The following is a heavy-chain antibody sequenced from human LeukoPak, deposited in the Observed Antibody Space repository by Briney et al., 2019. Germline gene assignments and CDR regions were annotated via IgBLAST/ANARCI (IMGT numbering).Heavy chain of an antibody. J-gene: IGHJ6*02. CDR3: ARGGGGGDV. D-gene: IGHD2-15*01. Sequence: GGSLRLSCAASGFTFSSSAMSWVRQAPGKGLEWVSETGGSGGSTYTFYPASVKGRFTISRDNAKNSLYLRMNSLRVEDTAIYFCARGGGGGDVWGQGTTVIVSS. CDR1: GFTFSSSA. CDR2: TGGSGGST. V-gene: IGHV3-23*01.